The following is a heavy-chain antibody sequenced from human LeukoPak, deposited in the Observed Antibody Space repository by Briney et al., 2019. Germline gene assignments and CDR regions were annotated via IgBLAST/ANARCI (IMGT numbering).Heavy chain of an antibody. Sequence: GGPLRLSCTTSGFSFNTYSMSWVRQAPGKGLEGVSAINDDTPYYTDSVKGRFTVSRDNSRDTLYLHLNSLRAEDTAIYYCAKEYDLWHEQGNWFDTWGQGVLVTVPS. J-gene: IGHJ5*02. CDR1: GFSFNTYS. D-gene: IGHD3-3*01. V-gene: IGHV3-23*01. CDR2: INDDTP. CDR3: AKEYDLWHEQGNWFDT.